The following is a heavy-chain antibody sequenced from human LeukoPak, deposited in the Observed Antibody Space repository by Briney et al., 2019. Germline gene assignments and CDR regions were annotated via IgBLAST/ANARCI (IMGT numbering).Heavy chain of an antibody. CDR1: GGSISNYY. V-gene: IGHV4-4*07. J-gene: IGHJ4*02. CDR3: ARAFCVGECFVLHIFFDS. CDR2: VYTNGAT. Sequence: PSETLSLTCTVSGGSISNYYWNWVRQPAGKGLEWIGRVYTNGATNYNPSLKSRVTISLDTSKNHFSLNLRSMQASDTAVYYCARAFCVGECFVLHIFFDSWGQGTLVTVSS. D-gene: IGHD2-21*01.